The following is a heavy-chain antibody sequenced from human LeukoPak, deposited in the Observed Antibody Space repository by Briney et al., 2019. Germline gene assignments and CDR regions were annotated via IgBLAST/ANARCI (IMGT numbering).Heavy chain of an antibody. CDR3: AGHYGSGRYHYYYMDV. J-gene: IGHJ6*03. CDR1: RLIFSSYW. CDR2: INSDGSST. V-gene: IGHV3-74*01. D-gene: IGHD3-10*01. Sequence: GGSLRLSCAASRLIFSSYWMHWVRQAPGEGLVWVSRINSDGSSTIYADSVKGQFTISRDYAKNTVYLQMNSLRVDDTAVYYCAGHYGSGRYHYYYMDVWGRGTTVTVSS.